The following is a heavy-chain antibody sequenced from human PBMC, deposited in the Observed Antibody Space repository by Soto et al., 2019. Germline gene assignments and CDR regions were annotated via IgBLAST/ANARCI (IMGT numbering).Heavy chain of an antibody. Sequence: ASVKVSCKASGYTFTSYAMHWVRQAPGQRLEWMGWINAGNGNTKYSQKFQGRVTITRDTSASTAYMELSSLRSEDTAVYYCARVGGLEPIFDYWGQGTLVTVSS. CDR3: ARVGGLEPIFDY. CDR2: INAGNGNT. D-gene: IGHD1-1*01. J-gene: IGHJ4*02. V-gene: IGHV1-3*01. CDR1: GYTFTSYA.